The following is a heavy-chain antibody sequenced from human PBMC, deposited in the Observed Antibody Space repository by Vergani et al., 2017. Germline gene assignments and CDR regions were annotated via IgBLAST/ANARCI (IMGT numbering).Heavy chain of an antibody. Sequence: QVQLVQSGAEVKKPGSSVKVSCKASGGTFSSYAISWVRQAPGQGLVWMGRIIPILGIANYAQKFQGRVTITADKSTSTAYMELSSLRSEDTAVYYCARDPSVAGTGQVDYWGQGTLVTVSS. CDR3: ARDPSVAGTGQVDY. D-gene: IGHD6-19*01. CDR2: IIPILGIA. V-gene: IGHV1-69*04. CDR1: GGTFSSYA. J-gene: IGHJ4*02.